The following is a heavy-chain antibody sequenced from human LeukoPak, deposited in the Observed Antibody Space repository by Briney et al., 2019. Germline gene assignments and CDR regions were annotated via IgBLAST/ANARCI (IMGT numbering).Heavy chain of an antibody. CDR3: AQEGWGRAFDN. V-gene: IGHV6-1*01. D-gene: IGHD3-16*01. J-gene: IGHJ3*02. CDR1: GDSVSSNSAA. Sequence: SQTLSLTCAISGDSVSSNSAAWHWIRQSPSRGLEWLGRTYYRSKWYSDFALSVRSRIIINPDTSKNQFSLHLNSVTVEDTAVYYCAQEGWGRAFDNWGQGTMVTVSS. CDR2: TYYRSKWYS.